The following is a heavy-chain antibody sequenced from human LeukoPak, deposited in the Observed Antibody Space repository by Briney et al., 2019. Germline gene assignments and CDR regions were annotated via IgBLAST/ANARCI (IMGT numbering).Heavy chain of an antibody. CDR3: AKDRMVRGVKYYFDY. CDR2: IRYDGSNK. Sequence: GGSLRLSCAASGFTFSSYGMHWVRQAPGKGLEWVAFIRYDGSNKYYADSVKGRFTISRDNSKNTLYLQMNSMRAEDTAVYYCAKDRMVRGVKYYFDYWGQGTLVTVSS. V-gene: IGHV3-30*02. D-gene: IGHD3-10*01. J-gene: IGHJ4*02. CDR1: GFTFSSYG.